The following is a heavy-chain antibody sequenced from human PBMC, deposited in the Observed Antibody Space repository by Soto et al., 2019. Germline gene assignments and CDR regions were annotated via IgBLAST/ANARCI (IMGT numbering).Heavy chain of an antibody. J-gene: IGHJ4*02. Sequence: HITLKESGPTLVKPTQTLTLTCTLSGFSLSDFAVGVAWGRRPPGKALEWLALIYSDSNKYYIPSLKTRLTISTDTAKDHVVLTMTNMDPLDTATYFCVHTAGWLHRYWGQGTQVTVSS. CDR3: VHTAGWLHRY. V-gene: IGHV2-5*02. D-gene: IGHD5-12*01. CDR2: IYSDSNK. CDR1: GFSLSDFAVG.